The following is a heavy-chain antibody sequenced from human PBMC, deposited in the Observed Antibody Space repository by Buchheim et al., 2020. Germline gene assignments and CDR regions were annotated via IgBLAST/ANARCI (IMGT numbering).Heavy chain of an antibody. CDR2: IYYSGST. Sequence: QVQLQESGPGLVKPSGTLSLTCAVSGGSISSSDWWSWVRQPPEKGLEWIGYIYYSGSTYYNPSVKSRATISVDKSKNQFSLKLSSVTAADTAVYYCAREMATTYFDYWGQGTL. V-gene: IGHV4-4*02. CDR3: AREMATTYFDY. CDR1: GGSISSSDW. J-gene: IGHJ4*02. D-gene: IGHD5-24*01.